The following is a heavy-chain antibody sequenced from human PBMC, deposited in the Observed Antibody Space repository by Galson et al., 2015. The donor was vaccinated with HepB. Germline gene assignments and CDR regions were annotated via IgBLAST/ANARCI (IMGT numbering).Heavy chain of an antibody. Sequence: SVKVSCKASGYTFTGYYMHWVRQAPGQGLEWMGWINPNSGGTNYAQKFQGRVTMTRDTSISTAYMELSGLRSDDTAVYYCASHSTVSDAFDIWGQGTMVTVSS. CDR3: ASHSTVSDAFDI. J-gene: IGHJ3*02. V-gene: IGHV1-2*02. CDR1: GYTFTGYY. D-gene: IGHD6-13*01. CDR2: INPNSGGT.